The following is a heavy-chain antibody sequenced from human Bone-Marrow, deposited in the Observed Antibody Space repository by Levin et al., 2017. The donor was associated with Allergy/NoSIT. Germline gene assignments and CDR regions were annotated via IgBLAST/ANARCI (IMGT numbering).Heavy chain of an antibody. Sequence: LSLTCAASGFTFSSYWMSWVRQAPGKGLEWVANIKQDGSEKYYVDSVKGRFTISRDNAKNSLYLQMNSLRAEDTAVYYCARDLVYYDSSGYYPQLDYWGQGTLVTVSS. CDR3: ARDLVYYDSSGYYPQLDY. CDR2: IKQDGSEK. CDR1: GFTFSSYW. J-gene: IGHJ4*02. D-gene: IGHD3-22*01. V-gene: IGHV3-7*01.